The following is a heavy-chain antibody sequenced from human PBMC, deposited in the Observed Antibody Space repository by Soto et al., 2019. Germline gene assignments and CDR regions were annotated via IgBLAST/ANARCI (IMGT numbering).Heavy chain of an antibody. D-gene: IGHD6-13*01. J-gene: IGHJ6*02. V-gene: IGHV3-33*01. CDR1: GFTFSSYG. Sequence: QVQLVESGGGVVQPGRSLRLSCAASGFTFSSYGMHWVRQAPGNVLEWVACIWYYGSNKYYADSVKGRFTISRDNSKNTMYLQMNSLRAEDTSVYYCARVGGSSRYPYYYYGMDVWGQGTTVTVSS. CDR2: IWYYGSNK. CDR3: ARVGGSSRYPYYYYGMDV.